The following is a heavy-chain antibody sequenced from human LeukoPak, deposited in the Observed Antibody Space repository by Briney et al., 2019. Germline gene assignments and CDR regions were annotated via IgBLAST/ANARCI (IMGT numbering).Heavy chain of an antibody. J-gene: IGHJ6*02. CDR3: ARDLPYGMDV. V-gene: IGHV3-53*01. CDR1: GFTVSSNY. CDR2: IYSGGST. Sequence: GGSLRLSCAASGFTVSSNYMSWVRQAPGKGLEWVSVIYSGGSTYHADSVKGRFTISRDNSKNPLYLQMNSLKAEDTAVYYCARDLPYGMDVWGQGTTVTVSS.